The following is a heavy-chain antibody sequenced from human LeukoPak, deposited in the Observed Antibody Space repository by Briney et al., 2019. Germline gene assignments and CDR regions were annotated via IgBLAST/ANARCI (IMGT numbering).Heavy chain of an antibody. Sequence: ASETLSLTCTVSGGSISSYCWSWIRQPPGKGLEWIGYIYYSGSTNYNPSLKSRVTISVDTSKNQFSLKLSSVTAADTAVYYCARQGGSGYVYFDYWGQGTLVTVSS. J-gene: IGHJ4*02. CDR3: ARQGGSGYVYFDY. CDR1: GGSISSYC. V-gene: IGHV4-59*08. D-gene: IGHD5-12*01. CDR2: IYYSGST.